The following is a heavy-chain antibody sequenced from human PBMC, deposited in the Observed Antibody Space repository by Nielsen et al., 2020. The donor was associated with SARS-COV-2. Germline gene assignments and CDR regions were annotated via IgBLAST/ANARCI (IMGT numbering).Heavy chain of an antibody. CDR2: IWYDGSNK. CDR1: GFTFSTYG. D-gene: IGHD3-10*01. CDR3: ARDSIGDNWYFDL. J-gene: IGHJ2*01. V-gene: IGHV3-33*01. Sequence: GESLKISCEASGFTFSTYGIHWVRQAPGKGLEWVAVIWYDGSNKYYADSVKGRFTISRDNSKNTLYLQMNSLRAEDTAVYYCARDSIGDNWYFDLWGRGTLVTVSS.